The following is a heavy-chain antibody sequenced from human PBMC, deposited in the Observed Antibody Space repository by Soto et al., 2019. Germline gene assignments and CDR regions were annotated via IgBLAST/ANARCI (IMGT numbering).Heavy chain of an antibody. CDR3: ARDAGYYDSSGYRSFDY. CDR1: GGSICSYY. D-gene: IGHD3-22*01. V-gene: IGHV4-59*01. J-gene: IGHJ4*02. Sequence: AETLSLTCTVSGGSICSYYWSWIRQPPGKGLEWIGYIYYSGSTNYNPSLKSRVTISVDTSKNQFSLKLSSVTAADTAVYYCARDAGYYDSSGYRSFDYWGQGTLVTVSS. CDR2: IYYSGST.